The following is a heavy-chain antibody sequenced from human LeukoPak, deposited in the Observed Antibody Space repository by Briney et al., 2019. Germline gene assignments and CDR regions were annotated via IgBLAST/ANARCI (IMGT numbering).Heavy chain of an antibody. Sequence: XCKASGYTSRENYIHWGGQAHGQGVEGRGWINQKKGGTRYEQKLKGRVTINRETKNRTAYGELNKLISDDTAVYYCAGKLVGGNPFDFWGQGTLVTVSS. CDR2: INQKKGGT. D-gene: IGHD1-26*01. CDR3: AGKLVGGNPFDF. J-gene: IGHJ4*02. CDR1: GYTSRENY. V-gene: IGHV1-2*02.